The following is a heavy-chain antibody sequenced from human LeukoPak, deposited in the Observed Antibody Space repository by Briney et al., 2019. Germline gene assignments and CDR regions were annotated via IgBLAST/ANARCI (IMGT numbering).Heavy chain of an antibody. V-gene: IGHV1-2*02. Sequence: ASVKASCKASGYTFTCYYMHWVRQAPGQGLEWMGWINPNSGGTNYAQKFQGRVTMTRDTSISTAHMEVSRLRSDDTAVYYCARANFLYCSSSTCLFDYWGQGTLVTVSS. CDR1: GYTFTCYY. J-gene: IGHJ4*02. CDR2: INPNSGGT. D-gene: IGHD2-2*01. CDR3: ARANFLYCSSSTCLFDY.